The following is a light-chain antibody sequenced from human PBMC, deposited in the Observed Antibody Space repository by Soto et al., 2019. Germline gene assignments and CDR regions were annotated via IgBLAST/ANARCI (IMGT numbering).Light chain of an antibody. Sequence: DIQLTQSPSFLSASVGDSDTITCQASQDISNFLNWYHQRPGKAPKLLISDASSLQGGVPSRYRGSGAGTKFVLTITSLQPEDIGSYYCQQYEDAPSFGQGTKV. CDR2: DAS. CDR1: QDISNF. CDR3: QQYEDAPS. V-gene: IGKV1-33*01. J-gene: IGKJ2*01.